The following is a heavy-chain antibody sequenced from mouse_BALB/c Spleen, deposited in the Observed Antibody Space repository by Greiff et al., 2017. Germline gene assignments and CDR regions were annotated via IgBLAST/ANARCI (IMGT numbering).Heavy chain of an antibody. CDR3: ARDYGSTFAY. Sequence: DVKLVESGGGLVKPGGSLKLSCAASGFTFSDYYMYWVRQTPEKRLEWVATISDGGSYTYYPDSVKGRFTISRDNAKNNLYLQMSSLKSEDTAMYYCARDYGSTFAYWGQGTLVTVSA. V-gene: IGHV5-4*02. CDR1: GFTFSDYY. CDR2: ISDGGSYT. D-gene: IGHD1-1*01. J-gene: IGHJ3*01.